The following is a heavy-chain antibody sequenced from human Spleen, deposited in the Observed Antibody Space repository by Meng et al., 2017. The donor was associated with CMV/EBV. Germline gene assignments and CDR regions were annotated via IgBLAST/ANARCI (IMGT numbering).Heavy chain of an antibody. CDR3: ARDSTADQKYFSTTNCYFRPTHHYGMDV. V-gene: IGHV3-48*04. CDR1: GFTFSSYN. D-gene: IGHD2-2*01. CDR2: ISSSSSTI. Sequence: GESLKISCAASGFTFSSYNMNWVRQAPGKGLEWVSYISSSSSTIFYADSVKGRFTISRDNAKNSLYLQMNSLRAEDTAVYYCARDSTADQKYFSTTNCYFRPTHHYGMDVWGQGTTVTVSS. J-gene: IGHJ6*02.